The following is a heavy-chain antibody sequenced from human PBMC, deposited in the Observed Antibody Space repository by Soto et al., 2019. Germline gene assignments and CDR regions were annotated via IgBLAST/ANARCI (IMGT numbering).Heavy chain of an antibody. CDR1: GGTFTTYD. Sequence: QVQLVQSGAEVRKPGSSVKVSCKASGGTFTTYDISWVRQAPGQGLEWMGGILPLFDATKYEQKFQGRVTITADKSTGTAYMELSSLRSEDTAMYYCARDRSSSWYNGTFYFDSWGQGTLVTVSS. V-gene: IGHV1-69*06. CDR2: ILPLFDAT. J-gene: IGHJ4*02. CDR3: ARDRSSSWYNGTFYFDS. D-gene: IGHD6-19*01.